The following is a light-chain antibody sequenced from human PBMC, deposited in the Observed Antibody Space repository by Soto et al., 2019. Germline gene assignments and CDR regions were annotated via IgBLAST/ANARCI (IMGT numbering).Light chain of an antibody. CDR2: DAS. CDR1: QTINIY. Sequence: ELVLTQSPATLSLSPGERATLSCRASQTINIYLAWYQQKPGQAPRLLIYDASNRATGIPARFSGSGSGTDFTLTISSLEPEDFAVYYCQQRSNWITFGQGTRLEIK. V-gene: IGKV3-11*01. J-gene: IGKJ5*01. CDR3: QQRSNWIT.